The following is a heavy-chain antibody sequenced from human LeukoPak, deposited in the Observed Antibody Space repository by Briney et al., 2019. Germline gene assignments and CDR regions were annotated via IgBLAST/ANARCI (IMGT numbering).Heavy chain of an antibody. V-gene: IGHV3-7*01. D-gene: IGHD3-3*01. J-gene: IGHJ5*02. CDR2: IKQDGSEK. CDR1: GFTFSSYW. CDR3: ARDRPRPKLEWLLVSNLPNWFDP. Sequence: GGSLRLSCAASGFTFSSYWMSWVRQAPGKGLEWVANIKQDGSEKYYVDSVKGRFTISRDNAKNSLYLQMNSLRAEDTAVYYCARDRPRPKLEWLLVSNLPNWFDPWGQGTLVTVSS.